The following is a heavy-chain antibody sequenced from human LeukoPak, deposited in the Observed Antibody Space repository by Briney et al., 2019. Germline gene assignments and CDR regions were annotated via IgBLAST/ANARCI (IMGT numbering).Heavy chain of an antibody. Sequence: HTGGSLRLSCAASGFTFTSYGMSWVRQAPGKGLEWVSLISGDGDSTNYADSVKGRFTTSRDNPKNTVSLKMNSLRAEDTATYYSASGDSRFDYWGEGTLVTVSA. V-gene: IGHV3-23*01. CDR3: ASGDSRFDY. CDR1: GFTFTSYG. D-gene: IGHD3-10*01. J-gene: IGHJ4*02. CDR2: ISGDGDST.